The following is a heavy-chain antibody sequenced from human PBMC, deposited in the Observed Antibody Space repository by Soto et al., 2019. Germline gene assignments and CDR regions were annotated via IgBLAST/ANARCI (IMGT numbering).Heavy chain of an antibody. J-gene: IGHJ6*02. V-gene: IGHV1-8*01. Sequence: QVQLVQSGAEVKKPGASVKVSCKASGYTFTSYDINWVRQATGQGLEWMGWMNPDSGNTGYAQKFQGRVTMTRNTSISTAYMELSSLRSEDPAVYYCARIAAAGGYYYYGMDDWGQGTTVTVSS. D-gene: IGHD6-13*01. CDR3: ARIAAAGGYYYYGMDD. CDR2: MNPDSGNT. CDR1: GYTFTSYD.